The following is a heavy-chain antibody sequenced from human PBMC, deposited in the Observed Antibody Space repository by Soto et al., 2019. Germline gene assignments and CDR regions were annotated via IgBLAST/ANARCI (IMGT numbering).Heavy chain of an antibody. J-gene: IGHJ5*02. V-gene: IGHV3-21*01. Sequence: PGGSLRLSCAASGFTFSSYSMNWVRQAPGKGLEWVSSISSSSSYIYYADSVKGRFTISRDNAKNSLYLQMNSLRAEDTAVYYCARARIAAQNWFDPWGQGTLVTVSS. CDR3: ARARIAAQNWFDP. CDR1: GFTFSSYS. D-gene: IGHD6-13*01. CDR2: ISSSSSYI.